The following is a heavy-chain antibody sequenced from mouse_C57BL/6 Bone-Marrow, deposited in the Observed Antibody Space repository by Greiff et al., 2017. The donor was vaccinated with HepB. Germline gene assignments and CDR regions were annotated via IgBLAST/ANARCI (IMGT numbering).Heavy chain of an antibody. CDR2: IDPSDSET. Sequence: QVQLQQPGAELVRPGSSVKLSCKASGYTFTSYWMHWVKQRPIQGLEWIGNIDPSDSETHYNQKFKDKATLTIDKSSSTAYMQLSSLTSEDSAVYYCARKGIYYYGSSYYWYFDVWGTGTTVTVSS. CDR3: ARKGIYYYGSSYYWYFDV. V-gene: IGHV1-52*01. J-gene: IGHJ1*03. D-gene: IGHD1-1*01. CDR1: GYTFTSYW.